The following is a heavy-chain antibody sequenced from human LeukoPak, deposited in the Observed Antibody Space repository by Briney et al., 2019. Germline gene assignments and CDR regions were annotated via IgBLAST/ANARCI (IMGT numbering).Heavy chain of an antibody. CDR3: ARASGDIVETATMGSY. CDR2: ISSSSSSI. CDR1: GFTFSSYS. D-gene: IGHD5-18*01. J-gene: IGHJ4*02. V-gene: IGHV3-21*01. Sequence: KPGGSLRLSCAASGFTFSSYSMNWVRQAPGKGLEWVSSISSSSSSIYYADSAKGRFTISRDNAKNSLYLQMNSLRAEDTAVYYCARASGDIVETATMGSYWGQGTLVTVSS.